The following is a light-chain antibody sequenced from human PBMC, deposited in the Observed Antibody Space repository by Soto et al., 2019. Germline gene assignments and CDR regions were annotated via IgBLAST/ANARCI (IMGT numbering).Light chain of an antibody. CDR1: SSDVGGYNC. CDR2: DVT. V-gene: IGLV2-11*01. Sequence: QSALTQPRSVSGSPGQSVTISCTGTSSDVGGYNCVSWYQQHPGKAPQLIIYDVTQQPSGVPDRFSGSKSGNTASLSISGLQAEDEADYYCCSHSASYTFVFGTGTKVTVL. J-gene: IGLJ1*01. CDR3: CSHSASYTFV.